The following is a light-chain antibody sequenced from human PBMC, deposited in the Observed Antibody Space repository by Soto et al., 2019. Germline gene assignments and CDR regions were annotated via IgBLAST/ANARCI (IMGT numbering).Light chain of an antibody. CDR2: TAS. Sequence: EIVLTQSPGTLSLSPGERATLSCRASQSVTSTPLAWYQQNPGQAPRLLIHTASSRATGIPDRFSGSGYGTDFTLTISGLEPEDFAVYYCQQYGTSPCTFGQGTRLEI. CDR1: QSVTSTP. J-gene: IGKJ5*01. V-gene: IGKV3-20*01. CDR3: QQYGTSPCT.